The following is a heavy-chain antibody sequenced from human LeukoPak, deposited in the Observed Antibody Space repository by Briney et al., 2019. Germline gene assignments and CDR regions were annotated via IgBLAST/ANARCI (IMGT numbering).Heavy chain of an antibody. V-gene: IGHV4-34*01. CDR2: INRSGST. CDR3: ARLLSAYYFDY. J-gene: IGHJ4*02. Sequence: SETLSLTCAVYGGSFSGYYWNWIRQPPGKGLEWIGEINRSGSTNYNPSLKSRVTISVDTSKNQFSLKLSSVTAADTAVYYCARLLSAYYFDYWGQGTLVTVSS. D-gene: IGHD3-16*02. CDR1: GGSFSGYY.